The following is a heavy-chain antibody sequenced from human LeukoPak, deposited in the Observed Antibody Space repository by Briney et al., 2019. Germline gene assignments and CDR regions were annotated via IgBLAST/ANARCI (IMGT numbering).Heavy chain of an antibody. CDR3: AHSEVVPASGLLFDY. CDR2: IYWDDDK. Sequence: SGPTLVNPTQTLTLTCTFSGFSLSTSGVGVGWIRQPPGKALEWPALIYWDDDKRYSPSLKSRLTITKDTSKNQVVLTMTNMNPVDTATYYCAHSEVVPASGLLFDYWGQGTLVTVSS. D-gene: IGHD2-2*01. J-gene: IGHJ4*02. CDR1: GFSLSTSGVG. V-gene: IGHV2-5*02.